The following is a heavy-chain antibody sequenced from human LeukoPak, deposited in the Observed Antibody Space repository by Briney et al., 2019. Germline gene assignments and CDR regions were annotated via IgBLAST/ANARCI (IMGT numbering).Heavy chain of an antibody. D-gene: IGHD4-17*01. Sequence: SETLSLTCTVSGGSISSSSYYWGWIRQPPGKGLEWIGSIYYSGSTYYNPSLKSRVTISVDTSKNQFSLKLSSVTAADTAVYYCARDGVDYGYAFDIWGQGTMVTVSS. J-gene: IGHJ3*02. CDR1: GGSISSSSYY. V-gene: IGHV4-39*07. CDR2: IYYSGST. CDR3: ARDGVDYGYAFDI.